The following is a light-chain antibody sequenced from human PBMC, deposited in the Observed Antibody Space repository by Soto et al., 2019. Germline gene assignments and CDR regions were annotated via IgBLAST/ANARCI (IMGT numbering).Light chain of an antibody. CDR1: SSNIGAGYD. J-gene: IGLJ1*01. Sequence: LTQPPSVSGAPGQRVTISCTGSSSNIGAGYDVHWYQQLPGTAPKLLIYGNSNRPSGVPDRFSGSKSGTSASLAITGFQAEDEADYYCQSYDSSLSGWVFGTGTKVTVL. V-gene: IGLV1-40*01. CDR3: QSYDSSLSGWV. CDR2: GNS.